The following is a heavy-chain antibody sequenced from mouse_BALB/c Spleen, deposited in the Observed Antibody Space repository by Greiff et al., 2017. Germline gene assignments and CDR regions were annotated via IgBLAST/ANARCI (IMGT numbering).Heavy chain of an antibody. CDR3: TRDGIRAMDY. Sequence: EVQRVESGGGLVKPGGSLKLSCAASEFTFSSYTMSWVRQTPEKRLEWVATISSGGSYTYYPDSVKGRFTISRDNAKNTLYLQMSSLKSEDTAMYYCTRDGIRAMDYWGQGTSVTVSS. CDR1: EFTFSSYT. V-gene: IGHV5-6-4*01. J-gene: IGHJ4*01. CDR2: ISSGGSYT. D-gene: IGHD1-1*01.